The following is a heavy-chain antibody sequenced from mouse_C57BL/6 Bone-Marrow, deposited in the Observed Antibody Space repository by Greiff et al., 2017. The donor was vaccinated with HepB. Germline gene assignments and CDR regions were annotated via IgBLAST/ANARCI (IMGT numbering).Heavy chain of an antibody. J-gene: IGHJ4*01. D-gene: IGHD2-10*01. CDR3: ARSYWAMDY. Sequence: EVKLVESGGGLVKPGGSLKLSCAASGFTFSSYAMSWVRQTPEKRLEWVATISDGGSYTYYPDNVKGRFTISRDNAKNNLYLQMSHLKSEDTAMYYCARSYWAMDYWCQGTSVTVSS. CDR1: GFTFSSYA. V-gene: IGHV5-4*03. CDR2: ISDGGSYT.